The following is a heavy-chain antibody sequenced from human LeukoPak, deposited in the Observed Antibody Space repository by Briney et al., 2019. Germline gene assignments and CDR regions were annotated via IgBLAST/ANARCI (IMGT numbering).Heavy chain of an antibody. D-gene: IGHD3-10*01. Sequence: GGSLRLSCAASGFTSSSYSMNWVRQAPGKGLEWVSSISSSSSYIYYADSVKGRFTISRDNAKNSLYLQMNSLRAEDTAVYYCARDLLGFGELFHYGMDVWGQGTTVTVSS. CDR1: GFTSSSYS. V-gene: IGHV3-21*01. CDR2: ISSSSSYI. J-gene: IGHJ6*02. CDR3: ARDLLGFGELFHYGMDV.